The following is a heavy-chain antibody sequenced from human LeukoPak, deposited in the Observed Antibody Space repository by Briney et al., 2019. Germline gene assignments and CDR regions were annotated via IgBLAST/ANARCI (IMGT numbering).Heavy chain of an antibody. D-gene: IGHD4-17*01. V-gene: IGHV4-59*01. CDR1: GGSISNYY. CDR3: ARTTTVSGFDY. CDR2: IYSNADT. J-gene: IGHJ4*01. Sequence: SETLSPTCTAAGGSISNYYCSWIRQPPRKRQGWIGFIYSNADTNYNPSLKSRLTVSLHTSKSQFSLKLSSVTAADTAIYYCARTTTVSGFDYWGHGTLVTVSS.